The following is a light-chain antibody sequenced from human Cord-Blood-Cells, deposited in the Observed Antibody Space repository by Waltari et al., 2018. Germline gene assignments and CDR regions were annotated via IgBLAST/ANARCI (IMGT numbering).Light chain of an antibody. CDR1: RSAAGSHNL. CDR2: EGS. Sequence: QSALTQPASVSGSPGQSITISCTGTRSAAGSHNLISWYRQPPGKAPKLVIYEGSKRPSGVSNRFSGSKSSNTASLTISGLQAEDEADYYCCSYAGSSTFYVFGTGTKVTVL. J-gene: IGLJ1*01. CDR3: CSYAGSSTFYV. V-gene: IGLV2-23*01.